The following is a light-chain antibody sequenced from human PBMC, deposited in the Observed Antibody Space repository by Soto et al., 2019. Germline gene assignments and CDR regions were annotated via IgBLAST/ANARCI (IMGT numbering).Light chain of an antibody. Sequence: EIVLTQSPGTLSLSPGERATLSCRASQSVSSSYLAWYQQKPGQAPRPLIYGASKRAPGISARFSGSGSGTDFTLTISSLEPEDFAVYHCLQRSIGFTFGPGTKVDNK. J-gene: IGKJ3*01. V-gene: IGKV3D-20*02. CDR2: GAS. CDR3: LQRSIGFT. CDR1: QSVSSSY.